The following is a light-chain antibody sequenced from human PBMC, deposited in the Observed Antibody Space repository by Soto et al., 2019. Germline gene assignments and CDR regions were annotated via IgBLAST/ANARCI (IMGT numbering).Light chain of an antibody. Sequence: DIQMTQSRSSLSASVGDRVTITCRASQSISSYLNWYQQKPGKAPKLLIYAASSLQSGVPSRFSGSGSGTDFTLTISSLQPEDFATYYCQHSYITPHTFGQGTRPEIK. J-gene: IGKJ5*01. CDR1: QSISSY. V-gene: IGKV1-39*01. CDR3: QHSYITPHT. CDR2: AAS.